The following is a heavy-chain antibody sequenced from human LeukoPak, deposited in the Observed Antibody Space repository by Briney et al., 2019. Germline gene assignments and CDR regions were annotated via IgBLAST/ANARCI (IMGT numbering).Heavy chain of an antibody. V-gene: IGHV3-73*01. J-gene: IGHJ4*02. CDR3: IRNHDSSGYYFDY. Sequence: GGSLRLSCAASGFIFSGSAIHWVRQASGRGLEWVGRIRSTTNSYATTYAESLKGRFTISRDDSKNTAYLQIDSLKTEDTAVYYCIRNHDSSGYYFDYWGQRTLVTVSS. D-gene: IGHD3-22*01. CDR1: GFIFSGSA. CDR2: IRSTTNSYAT.